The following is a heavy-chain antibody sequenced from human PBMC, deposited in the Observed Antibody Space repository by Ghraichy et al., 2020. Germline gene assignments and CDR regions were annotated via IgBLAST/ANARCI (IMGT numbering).Heavy chain of an antibody. V-gene: IGHV3-23*01. Sequence: GGSLRLSCAASGFTFSSYAMSWVRQAPGKGLEWVSSISGSGGSTYYADSVKGRFTISRDNSKNTLYMQMNSLRAEDTAVYYCAKDLRSSTSVYAFHIWGQGTMVTVSS. CDR2: ISGSGGST. CDR1: GFTFSSYA. D-gene: IGHD2-2*01. J-gene: IGHJ3*02. CDR3: AKDLRSSTSVYAFHI.